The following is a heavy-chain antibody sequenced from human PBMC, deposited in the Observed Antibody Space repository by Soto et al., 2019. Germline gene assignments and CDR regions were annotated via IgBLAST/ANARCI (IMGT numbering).Heavy chain of an antibody. CDR1: GFTFSSYG. CDR3: AKDDLRYCSSTSCPSHHGDSYGVHMDV. D-gene: IGHD2-2*01. Sequence: GGSLRLSCAASGFTFSSYGMHWVRQAPGKGLEWVAVISYDGSNKYYADSVKGRFTISRDNSKNTLYLQMNSLRAEDTAVYYCAKDDLRYCSSTSCPSHHGDSYGVHMDVWGKGTTVTVSS. V-gene: IGHV3-30*18. CDR2: ISYDGSNK. J-gene: IGHJ6*03.